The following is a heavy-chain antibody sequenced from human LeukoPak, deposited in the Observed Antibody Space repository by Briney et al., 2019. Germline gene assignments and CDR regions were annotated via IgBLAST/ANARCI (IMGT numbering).Heavy chain of an antibody. V-gene: IGHV4-59*12. CDR3: AKAVAAAGRFGFDP. CDR2: IYYSGST. Sequence: SETLSLTCTVSGGSISSYYWSWIRQPPGKGLEWIGYIYYSGSTNYNPSLKSRVTISVDTSKNQFSLRLTSVTAADTAVYYCAKAVAAAGRFGFDPWGQGTLATVSS. D-gene: IGHD6-13*01. J-gene: IGHJ5*02. CDR1: GGSISSYY.